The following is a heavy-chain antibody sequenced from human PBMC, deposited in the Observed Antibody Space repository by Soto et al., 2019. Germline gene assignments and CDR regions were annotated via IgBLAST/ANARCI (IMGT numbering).Heavy chain of an antibody. V-gene: IGHV3-33*06. Sequence: QVQLVESGGGVVQPGRSLRLSCAASGFIFTTYGLRWVRQAPGKGLEWVAVIWYDGSNQYYADSVKGRFTISRDNSKNILYLEMNSVRVEDTAVYYCVKDHCGGDCYSDPYFDYWGQGTLVTVSS. CDR1: GFIFTTYG. D-gene: IGHD2-21*02. CDR2: IWYDGSNQ. J-gene: IGHJ4*02. CDR3: VKDHCGGDCYSDPYFDY.